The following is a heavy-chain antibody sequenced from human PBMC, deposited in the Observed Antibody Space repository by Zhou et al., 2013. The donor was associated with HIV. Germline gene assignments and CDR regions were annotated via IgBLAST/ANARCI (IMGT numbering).Heavy chain of an antibody. J-gene: IGHJ4*02. D-gene: IGHD7-27*01. V-gene: IGHV1-69*12. CDR1: GGTFNNYA. CDR3: ARGPTGEPSDY. CDR2: IIPIFKTA. Sequence: QVQLVQSGPEVKKPGSSVKVSCKASGGTFNNYAFSWVRQAPGQGLEWMGAIIPIFKTANSVQSFQGRVIITADEDTRTVYMELRSLRSEDTAVYYCARGPTGEPSDYWGQGTLVTVSS.